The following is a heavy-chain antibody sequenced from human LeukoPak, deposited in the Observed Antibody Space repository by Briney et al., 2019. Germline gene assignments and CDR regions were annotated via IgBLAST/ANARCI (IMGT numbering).Heavy chain of an antibody. Sequence: SKTLSLTCTVSGGSISSYFWSWIRQPRGTGLEWIGYIYNSESTNYNPSLKSRVTISVDTSKNQFSLKLSSVTAADTAVYYCARGREPQGGFYPFDPWGQGTLVTVSS. D-gene: IGHD3-22*01. CDR1: GGSISSYF. CDR3: ARGREPQGGFYPFDP. V-gene: IGHV4-59*01. J-gene: IGHJ5*02. CDR2: IYNSEST.